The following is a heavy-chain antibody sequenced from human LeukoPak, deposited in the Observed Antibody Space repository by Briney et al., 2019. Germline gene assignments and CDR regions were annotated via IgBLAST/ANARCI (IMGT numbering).Heavy chain of an antibody. Sequence: PSETLSLTCTVSGGSISSSSYYWGWIRQPPGKGLEWIGSIYYSGSTYYNPSLKSRVTISVDTSKNQFSLKLSSVTAADTAVYYCARGLADRWRLPLAAFDIWGQGTMVTVSS. J-gene: IGHJ3*02. D-gene: IGHD2-21*01. CDR2: IYYSGST. V-gene: IGHV4-39*01. CDR3: ARGLADRWRLPLAAFDI. CDR1: GGSISSSSYY.